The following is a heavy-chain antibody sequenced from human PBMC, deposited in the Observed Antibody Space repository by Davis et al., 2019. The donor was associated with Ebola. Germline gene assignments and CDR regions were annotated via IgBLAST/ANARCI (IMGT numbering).Heavy chain of an antibody. J-gene: IGHJ5*02. CDR3: ARGGDYGDQGGSNWFDP. Sequence: SVKVSCKASGGTFSSYAISWVRQAPGQGLEWMGRIIPILGIANYAQKFQGRVTITADKSTSTAYMELSSLRSEDTAVYYCARGGDYGDQGGSNWFDPWGQGTLVTVSS. D-gene: IGHD4-17*01. V-gene: IGHV1-69*04. CDR2: IIPILGIA. CDR1: GGTFSSYA.